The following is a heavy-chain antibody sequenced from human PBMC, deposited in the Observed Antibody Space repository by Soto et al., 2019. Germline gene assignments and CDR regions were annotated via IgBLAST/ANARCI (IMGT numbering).Heavy chain of an antibody. CDR1: GYTFTGYY. CDR3: ARDDPHYYDSSGSFQH. D-gene: IGHD3-22*01. J-gene: IGHJ1*01. CDR2: INPNSGGT. V-gene: IGHV1-2*04. Sequence: ASVKVSCKASGYTFTGYYMHWVRQAPGQGLEWMGWINPNSGGTNYAQKFQGWVTMTRDTSISTAYMELSRLRSDDTAVYYCARDDPHYYDSSGSFQHWGQGTRVTVSS.